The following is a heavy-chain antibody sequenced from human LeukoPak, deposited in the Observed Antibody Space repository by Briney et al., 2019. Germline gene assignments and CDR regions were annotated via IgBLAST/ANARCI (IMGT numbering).Heavy chain of an antibody. CDR2: IYHSGST. Sequence: PSETLSLTCAVSGGSISSNNWWNWVRQPPGKGLEWIGEIYHSGSTNYNPSLKSRVTISVDKSKNQLFLKLNSVTAADTAVYYCARGGPDSSSWLSSVSGFDPWGQGTLVTVSS. J-gene: IGHJ5*02. CDR3: ARGGPDSSSWLSSVSGFDP. D-gene: IGHD6-13*01. V-gene: IGHV4-4*02. CDR1: GGSISSNNW.